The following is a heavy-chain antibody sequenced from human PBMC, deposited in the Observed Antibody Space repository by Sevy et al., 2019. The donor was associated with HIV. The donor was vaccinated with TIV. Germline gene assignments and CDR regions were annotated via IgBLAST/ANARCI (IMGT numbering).Heavy chain of an antibody. CDR1: GDSISSESYY. D-gene: IGHD3-22*01. Sequence: SETLSLTCAVSGDSISSESYYWGWIRQSPGKGLEWIASIYQSGTTNYNPSLKSRVTMSIDSSKSQFSLKLSSVTPADTASYYCARALYYYDVSGYYFDYLGQGILVTVSS. V-gene: IGHV4-39*01. CDR3: ARALYYYDVSGYYFDY. CDR2: IYQSGTT. J-gene: IGHJ4*02.